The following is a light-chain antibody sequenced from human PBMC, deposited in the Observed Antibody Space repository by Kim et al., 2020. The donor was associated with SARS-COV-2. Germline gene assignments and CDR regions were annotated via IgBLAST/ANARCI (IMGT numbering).Light chain of an antibody. CDR2: DAS. Sequence: AIQLTQSPSSLSASVGDRVTITCRASQGISSALAWYQLKPGQAPKLLIYDASTLQIGVPSRFSGSGSGTDFTLTISSLQPEDFATYYCQQFNSYVITFGQGTRLEIK. CDR1: QGISSA. CDR3: QQFNSYVIT. V-gene: IGKV1-13*02. J-gene: IGKJ5*01.